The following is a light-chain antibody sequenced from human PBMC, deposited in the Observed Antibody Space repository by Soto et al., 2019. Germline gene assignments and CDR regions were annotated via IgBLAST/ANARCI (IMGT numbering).Light chain of an antibody. CDR1: QSVSSSY. Sequence: EIVLTKSPGTLSLSPGERATLSCRASQSVSSSYLAWYQQKPGQAPRLLIQGASSRATGIPDRFSGSGSGTDFTLTISRLEPEDFAVYYCQQYRTFGQGTKVDI. CDR3: QQYRT. J-gene: IGKJ1*01. CDR2: GAS. V-gene: IGKV3-20*01.